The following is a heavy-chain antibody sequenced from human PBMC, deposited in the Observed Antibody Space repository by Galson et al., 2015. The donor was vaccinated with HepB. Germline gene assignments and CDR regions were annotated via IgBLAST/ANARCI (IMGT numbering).Heavy chain of an antibody. CDR3: ARPYYYDGSGPAGGAFDI. Sequence: SVKVSCKASGYTFTRFGISWVRQAPGQGLEWMGWISPNNGNTNYAQNLQGRVTMTTDTSTSTAYMELRSLRSDDTAVYYCARPYYYDGSGPAGGAFDIWGQGTMVTVSS. CDR2: ISPNNGNT. CDR1: GYTFTRFG. J-gene: IGHJ3*02. V-gene: IGHV1-18*01. D-gene: IGHD3-22*01.